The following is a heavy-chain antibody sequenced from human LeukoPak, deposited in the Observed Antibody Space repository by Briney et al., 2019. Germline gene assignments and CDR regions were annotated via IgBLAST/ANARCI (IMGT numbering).Heavy chain of an antibody. V-gene: IGHV1-69*13. D-gene: IGHD3-10*01. CDR3: ASSITMVRGVVNWFDP. J-gene: IGHJ5*02. Sequence: GASVKVSCKASGGTFISYAISWVRQAPGQGLEWMGGNIPIFGTANYAQKFQGRVTITADESTSTAYMELSSLRSEDTAVYYCASSITMVRGVVNWFDPWGQGTQVTVSS. CDR2: NIPIFGTA. CDR1: GGTFISYA.